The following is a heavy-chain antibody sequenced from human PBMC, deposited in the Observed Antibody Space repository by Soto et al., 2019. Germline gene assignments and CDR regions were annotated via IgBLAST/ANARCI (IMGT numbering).Heavy chain of an antibody. V-gene: IGHV1-69*12. J-gene: IGHJ6*02. Sequence: QVQLVQSGAEVKKPGSSVKLSCKTSGGTFSSYAISWVRQAPGQGLECMGGIIPIFDTANYAQKFQGRVTITADESTSTAYMELSSLRSEDTTVYYCARHDWISSSCYYYYYYSMDVWCQGTTVTVSS. D-gene: IGHD2-2*01. CDR1: GGTFSSYA. CDR2: IIPIFDTA. CDR3: ARHDWISSSCYYYYYYSMDV.